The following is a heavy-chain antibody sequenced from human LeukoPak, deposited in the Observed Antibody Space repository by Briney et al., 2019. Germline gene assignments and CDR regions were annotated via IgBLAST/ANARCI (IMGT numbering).Heavy chain of an antibody. Sequence: GGSLRVSCAASGFTFISYGMHWVRHAPGKGLGWVSFVWYDGSNKYYADSVKVRFTISKDNSKNTLYLQMNSLRAEDTAVYYCAKDRATGSYFFDYCRQRTLVTVSS. D-gene: IGHD1-26*01. CDR2: VWYDGSNK. J-gene: IGHJ4*01. V-gene: IGHV3-30*02. CDR1: GFTFISYG. CDR3: AKDRATGSYFFDY.